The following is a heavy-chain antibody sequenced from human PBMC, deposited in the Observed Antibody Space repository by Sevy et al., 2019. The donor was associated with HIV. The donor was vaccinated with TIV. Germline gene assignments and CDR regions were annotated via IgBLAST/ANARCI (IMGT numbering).Heavy chain of an antibody. Sequence: GGSLRLSCAASGFTFSSYSMNWVRQAPGKGLEWVSSISSSSSYIYYADSVKGRFTISRDNAKNSLYLQMNSLRAEDTAVYYCARVGASSGYQDLYYYYGMDVWGQGTTVTVSS. CDR3: ARVGASSGYQDLYYYYGMDV. J-gene: IGHJ6*02. D-gene: IGHD3-22*01. CDR2: ISSSSSYI. V-gene: IGHV3-21*01. CDR1: GFTFSSYS.